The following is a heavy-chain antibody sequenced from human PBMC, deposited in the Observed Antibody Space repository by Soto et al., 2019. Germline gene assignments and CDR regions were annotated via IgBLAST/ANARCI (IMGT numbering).Heavy chain of an antibody. CDR3: AKVSPPVDY. CDR2: ISAYNGNT. Sequence: QVQLVQSGAEVKKPGASVKVSCKASGYTFTTYGISWVRQAPGQGLEWMGWISAYNGNTKYAQKLQGRVNMTTDTPTSTAYMELRSLTSDDTAMYYCAKVSPPVDYWGQGTLVTVSS. J-gene: IGHJ4*02. CDR1: GYTFTTYG. V-gene: IGHV1-18*01.